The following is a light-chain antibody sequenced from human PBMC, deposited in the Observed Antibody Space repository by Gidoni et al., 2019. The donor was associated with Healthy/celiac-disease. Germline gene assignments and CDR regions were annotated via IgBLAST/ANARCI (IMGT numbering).Light chain of an antibody. CDR2: GAS. CDR3: QQYGSSPPT. Sequence: IVLTQSPGTLSLSPGERATLSCRASQSVSSCYLAWYQQKPGQAPRLLIYGASSRATGIPDRFSGSGSGTEFTLTISRLEPEDFAVYYCQQYGSSPPTFGQGTRLEIK. V-gene: IGKV3-20*01. J-gene: IGKJ5*01. CDR1: QSVSSCY.